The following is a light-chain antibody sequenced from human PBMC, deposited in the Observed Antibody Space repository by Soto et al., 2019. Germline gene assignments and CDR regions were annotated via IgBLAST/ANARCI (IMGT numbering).Light chain of an antibody. Sequence: QSVLTQPPSVSGAPGLRVTISCPGTSPNFGAGYDFHGYQQLPGTAPKPLIYRRTSRPSGVPDRFSGSRSGTSASLAITGLQAEDEADYYCQSYDSSLSGSVVFGGGTKLTVL. CDR2: RRT. CDR3: QSYDSSLSGSVV. CDR1: SPNFGAGYD. J-gene: IGLJ2*01. V-gene: IGLV1-40*01.